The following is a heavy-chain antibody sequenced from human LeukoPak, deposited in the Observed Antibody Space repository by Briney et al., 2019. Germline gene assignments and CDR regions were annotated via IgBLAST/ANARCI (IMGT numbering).Heavy chain of an antibody. D-gene: IGHD3-16*01. CDR2: ISSSSSAI. Sequence: AGSLRLSCAASAFTFSGYSMNWVRQAPGKGLQWISYISSSSSAIYYADSVKGRFTISRDNAKNSLYLEMSSLRAEDTAVYYCARDGWLYYDQTSFECWDQGTLVTVSS. CDR1: AFTFSGYS. J-gene: IGHJ4*02. CDR3: ARDGWLYYDQTSFEC. V-gene: IGHV3-48*01.